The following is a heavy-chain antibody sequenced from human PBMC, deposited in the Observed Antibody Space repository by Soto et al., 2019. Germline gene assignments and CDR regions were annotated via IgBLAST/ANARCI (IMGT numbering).Heavy chain of an antibody. CDR3: VSWVSDHFDY. Sequence: GGSLRLSCAASGFTFSSSAMSWVRQAPGTGLEWVSTINPTGANTHYADSAKGRFTISRDNSRNTVDLQMNSLRAADTALYYCVSWVSDHFDYWGQGTSVTVSS. D-gene: IGHD3-16*01. V-gene: IGHV3-23*01. CDR1: GFTFSSSA. J-gene: IGHJ4*02. CDR2: INPTGANT.